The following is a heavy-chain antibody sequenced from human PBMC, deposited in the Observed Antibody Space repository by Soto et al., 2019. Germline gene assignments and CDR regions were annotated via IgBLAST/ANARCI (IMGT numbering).Heavy chain of an antibody. J-gene: IGHJ6*02. D-gene: IGHD2-2*01. V-gene: IGHV1-69*13. Sequence: GASVKVSCKASGGTFSSYAISWVRQAPGQGLEWMGGIIPIFGTANYAQKFQGRVTITADESTSTAYMELSSLRSEDTAVCYCARSLGPPIVVVPAAMIEYYYYGMDVWGQGTTVTVSS. CDR2: IIPIFGTA. CDR1: GGTFSSYA. CDR3: ARSLGPPIVVVPAAMIEYYYYGMDV.